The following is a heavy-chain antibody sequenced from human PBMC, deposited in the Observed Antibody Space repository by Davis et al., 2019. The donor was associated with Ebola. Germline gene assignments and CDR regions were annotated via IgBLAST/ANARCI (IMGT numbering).Heavy chain of an antibody. CDR3: ARDMISGWKFDY. Sequence: GESLKISCAASGFTFSHYWMSWASQAPGRGLEWVANINQDGSQQYFVDSVKGRFTISRDNAKTSLYLQMSSLRAEDTAVYYCARDMISGWKFDYWGQGTLVTVSS. CDR1: GFTFSHYW. V-gene: IGHV3-7*01. CDR2: INQDGSQQ. D-gene: IGHD6-19*01. J-gene: IGHJ4*02.